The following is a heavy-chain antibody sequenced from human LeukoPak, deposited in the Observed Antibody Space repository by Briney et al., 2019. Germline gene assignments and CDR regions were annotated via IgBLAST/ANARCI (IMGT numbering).Heavy chain of an antibody. J-gene: IGHJ6*03. V-gene: IGHV4-34*01. CDR3: ARGGDIVVISSRFYYMDV. D-gene: IGHD2-2*01. Sequence: SETLSLTCAVYGGSFSGYCWSWIRQPPGKGLEWIGEINHSGSTNYNPSLKSRVTISVDTSKNQFSLNLNSVTAADTAVYYCARGGDIVVISSRFYYMDVWGKGTTVTVSS. CDR2: INHSGST. CDR1: GGSFSGYC.